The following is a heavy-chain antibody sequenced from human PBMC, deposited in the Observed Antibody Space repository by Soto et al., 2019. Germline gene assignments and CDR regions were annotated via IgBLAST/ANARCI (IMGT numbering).Heavy chain of an antibody. D-gene: IGHD1-26*01. Sequence: EVQVLESGGGLVQPGGSLRLSCVGSVFPFGANAMSWVRQAPGKGLEWVSGLSNTGRRTSYADSVKGRFNISRDKSENTVYLQMNSLRVEDTAVYYCATEMGATQGPFDNWGQGTLVTVSS. CDR3: ATEMGATQGPFDN. CDR1: VFPFGANA. CDR2: LSNTGRRT. J-gene: IGHJ4*02. V-gene: IGHV3-23*01.